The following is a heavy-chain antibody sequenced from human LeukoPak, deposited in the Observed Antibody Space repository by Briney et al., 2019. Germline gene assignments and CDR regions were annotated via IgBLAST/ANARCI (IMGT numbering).Heavy chain of an antibody. J-gene: IGHJ6*02. Sequence: ASVKVSCTASGGTFSSYAISWVRQAPGQGLEWMGGIIPIFGTANYAQKFQGRVTITADESTSTAYMELSSLRSEDTAVYYCASYYYDSSGYYSPKTYYYGMDVWGQGTTVTVSS. CDR3: ASYYYDSSGYYSPKTYYYGMDV. V-gene: IGHV1-69*13. CDR2: IIPIFGTA. CDR1: GGTFSSYA. D-gene: IGHD3-22*01.